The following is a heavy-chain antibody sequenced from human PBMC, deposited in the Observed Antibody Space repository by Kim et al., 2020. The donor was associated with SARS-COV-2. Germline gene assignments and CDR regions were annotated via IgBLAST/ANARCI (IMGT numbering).Heavy chain of an antibody. Sequence: YGDTEKGRFTISRDNSKNTLYFKMSRLRAENTAVYYCGKQRITGSWYFVLWGRGTLVTVSS. J-gene: IGHJ2*01. V-gene: IGHV3-64D*06. CDR3: GKQRITGSWYFVL. D-gene: IGHD1-20*01.